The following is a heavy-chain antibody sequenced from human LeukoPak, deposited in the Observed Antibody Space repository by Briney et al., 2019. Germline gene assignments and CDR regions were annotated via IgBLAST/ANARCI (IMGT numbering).Heavy chain of an antibody. CDR3: ANEEWYRFDY. V-gene: IGHV3-7*03. CDR2: MDGGGSAT. D-gene: IGHD2-8*01. CDR1: GFAFNSYW. J-gene: IGHJ4*02. Sequence: GGSLRLSCAASGFAFNSYWMSWVRQTPGKGLEWVATMDGGGSATYYVDSVKGRFTITRDNAKNSLFLQMNSLRAEDTALYYCANEEWYRFDYWGQGTLVTVPS.